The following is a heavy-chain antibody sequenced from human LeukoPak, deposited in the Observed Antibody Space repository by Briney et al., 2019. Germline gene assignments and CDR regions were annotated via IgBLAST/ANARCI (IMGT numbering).Heavy chain of an antibody. J-gene: IGHJ4*02. CDR3: AKVSGDYAGTYFDY. Sequence: GGSLRLSCAASGFTFSSYAMNWVRQPPGKGLEWVSGISASGGNTYYADSVKGRFTISRDSSKNTLSLQMNSLRAEDTAVYYCAKVSGDYAGTYFDYWGQGSLVTVSS. CDR1: GFTFSSYA. D-gene: IGHD4-17*01. CDR2: ISASGGNT. V-gene: IGHV3-23*01.